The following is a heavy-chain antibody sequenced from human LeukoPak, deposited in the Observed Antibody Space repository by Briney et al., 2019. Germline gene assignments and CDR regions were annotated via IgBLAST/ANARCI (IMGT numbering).Heavy chain of an antibody. CDR3: AREAYNWNVDAFDI. Sequence: SETLSLTCAVSGGSISTYNWWSWVRQPPGKGLEWIGEIFYSGSINYNPSLKSRVTLSLDKSKNQFSLQLSSVTAADTAMYYCAREAYNWNVDAFDIWGQGTMVTVSS. J-gene: IGHJ3*02. CDR1: GGSISTYNW. V-gene: IGHV4-4*02. D-gene: IGHD1-20*01. CDR2: IFYSGSI.